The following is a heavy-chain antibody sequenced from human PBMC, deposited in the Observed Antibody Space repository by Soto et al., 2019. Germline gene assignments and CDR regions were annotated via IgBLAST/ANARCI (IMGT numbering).Heavy chain of an antibody. CDR3: ARSGGDWNDY. CDR2: IYYSGST. V-gene: IGHV4-59*01. D-gene: IGHD2-21*02. CDR1: GGSISSYY. J-gene: IGHJ4*02. Sequence: PSETLSLTCTVSGGSISSYYWSWIRQPPGKGLEWIGYIYYSGSTNYNPSLKSRVTISVDTSKNQFSLKLSSVTAADTAVYYCARSGGDWNDYWGQGTLVTVSS.